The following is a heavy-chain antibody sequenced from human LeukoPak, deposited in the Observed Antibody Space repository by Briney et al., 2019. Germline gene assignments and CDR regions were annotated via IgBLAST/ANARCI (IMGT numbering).Heavy chain of an antibody. J-gene: IGHJ1*01. CDR3: ARAPSEIGGYYPEYFRH. D-gene: IGHD3-22*01. CDR1: GFTFSTYW. Sequence: GGSLRLSCAASGFTFSTYWMHWVRQAPGKGLVWVSRIKSDGSTNYADSVKGRFTISRDNANNTLSLQMNSLRPEDTGVYYCARAPSEIGGYYPEYFRHWGPGTLVTVSS. V-gene: IGHV3-74*01. CDR2: IKSDGST.